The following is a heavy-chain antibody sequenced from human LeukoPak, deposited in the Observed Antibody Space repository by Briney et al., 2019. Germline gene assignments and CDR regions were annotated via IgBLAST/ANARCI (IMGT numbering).Heavy chain of an antibody. D-gene: IGHD3-10*01. V-gene: IGHV4-30-4*01. CDR3: ARAVVRGAVFDY. CDR2: IYYSGST. J-gene: IGHJ4*02. CDR1: GGSISSGDYY. Sequence: SQTLSLTCTVSGGSISSGDYYWSWIRQPPGKGLEWIGYIYYSGSTYYNPSLKSRVTISVDTSKNQFSLKLSSVTAADTAVYYCARAVVRGAVFDYWGQRTLVTVSS.